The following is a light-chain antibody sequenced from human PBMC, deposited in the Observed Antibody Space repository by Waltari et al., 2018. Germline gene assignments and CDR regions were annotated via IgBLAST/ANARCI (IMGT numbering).Light chain of an antibody. CDR2: GNN. CDR3: QSYDSSLSGNVV. J-gene: IGLJ2*01. Sequence: QSVLTQPPSVSGAPGQRVTISCTGSSSNIGAGYDVHWYQLLPGTAPKLLIYGNNNRPSVVPDRFSGSKSGTSASLAITGLQAEDETDYYCQSYDSSLSGNVVFGGGTKLTVL. V-gene: IGLV1-40*01. CDR1: SSNIGAGYD.